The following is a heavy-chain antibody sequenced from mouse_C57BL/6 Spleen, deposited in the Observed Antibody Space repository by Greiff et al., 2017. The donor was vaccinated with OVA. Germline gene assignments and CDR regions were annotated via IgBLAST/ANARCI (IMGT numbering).Heavy chain of an antibody. CDR1: GYTFTSYW. CDR3: ARSKGWGELTGLAY. D-gene: IGHD4-1*01. V-gene: IGHV1-55*01. Sequence: QVQLKQPGAELVKPGASVKMSCKASGYTFTSYWITWVKQRPGQGLEWIGDIYPGSGSPNYNEKFKSKATLTVDTSSSTAYMQLSSLTSEDSAVYYCARSKGWGELTGLAYWGQGTLVTVSA. J-gene: IGHJ3*01. CDR2: IYPGSGSP.